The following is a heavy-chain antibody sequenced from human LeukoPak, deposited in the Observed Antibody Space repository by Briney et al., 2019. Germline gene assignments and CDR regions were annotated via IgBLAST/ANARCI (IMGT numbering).Heavy chain of an antibody. CDR1: GGTFSSYA. J-gene: IGHJ5*02. D-gene: IGHD3-10*01. Sequence: SVRVSCKASGGTFSSYAISWVRQAPGQGLEWMGRIIPIFGTANYAQKFQGRVTITTDESTSTAYMELSSLRSEDTAVYYCAREVILWSTGWFDPWGQGTLVTVSS. CDR3: AREVILWSTGWFDP. CDR2: IIPIFGTA. V-gene: IGHV1-69*05.